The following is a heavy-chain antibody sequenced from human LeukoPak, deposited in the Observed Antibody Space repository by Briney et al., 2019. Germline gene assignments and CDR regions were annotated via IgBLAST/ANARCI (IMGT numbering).Heavy chain of an antibody. Sequence: SVKVSCKASGGTFSSYAISWVRQAPGQGLEWMGGIIPIFGTANYAQKFQGRVTMTRNTSISTAYMELSSLRSEDTAVYYCARGVHDYGDRYAFDIWGQGTMVTVSS. CDR3: ARGVHDYGDRYAFDI. CDR1: GGTFSSYA. D-gene: IGHD4-17*01. J-gene: IGHJ3*02. CDR2: IIPIFGTA. V-gene: IGHV1-69*05.